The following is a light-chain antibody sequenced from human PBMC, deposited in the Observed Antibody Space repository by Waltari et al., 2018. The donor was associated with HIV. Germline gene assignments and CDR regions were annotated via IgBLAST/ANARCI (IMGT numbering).Light chain of an antibody. CDR2: DVR. Sequence: SYVLTQPPSVSVAPGQTARIACGGNNIGSQSVPWYQQKPGRAPVVVFYDVRDRPSGIPERFSGSNSGNTATLTISRVEAGDEADYYCQVWDSNSDHWVFGGGTKLTVL. J-gene: IGLJ3*02. CDR1: NIGSQS. V-gene: IGLV3-21*02. CDR3: QVWDSNSDHWV.